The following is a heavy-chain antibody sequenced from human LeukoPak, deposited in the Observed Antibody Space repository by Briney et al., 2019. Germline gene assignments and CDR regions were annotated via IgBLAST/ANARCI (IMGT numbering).Heavy chain of an antibody. J-gene: IGHJ4*02. Sequence: ASVKVSCTASGYTFTSYDINWVRQATGQGLEWMGWMNPNSGNTGYAQKFQGRVTITRNTSISTAYMELSSLRSEDTAVYYCARTLYCSGGSCWENWGQGTLVTVSS. V-gene: IGHV1-8*03. D-gene: IGHD2-15*01. CDR3: ARTLYCSGGSCWEN. CDR1: GYTFTSYD. CDR2: MNPNSGNT.